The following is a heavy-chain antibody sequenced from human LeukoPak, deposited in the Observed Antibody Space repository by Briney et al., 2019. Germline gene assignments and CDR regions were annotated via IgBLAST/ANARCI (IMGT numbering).Heavy chain of an antibody. J-gene: IGHJ5*02. CDR1: AGSISSYY. D-gene: IGHD2-2*01. CDR3: ARAEQLLHLDGYIDWFDP. Sequence: PSETLSLTCTVSAGSISSYYWSWIRQPPGKGLEWIGYIYYSGSTNYNPSLKSRVAISVDTSKNQFSLKLSSVTAADTAVYYCARAEQLLHLDGYIDWFDPWGQGTLVTVSS. V-gene: IGHV4-59*01. CDR2: IYYSGST.